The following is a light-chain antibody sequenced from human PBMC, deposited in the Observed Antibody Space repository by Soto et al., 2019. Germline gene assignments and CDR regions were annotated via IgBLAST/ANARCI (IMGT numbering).Light chain of an antibody. J-gene: IGKJ2*01. CDR3: QQYNNCPYT. Sequence: EIVLTHSPATLSVSPGERATLSCRASQSVGSNLAWYQQRPGQPPRLLLYDASTRATDIPARFSGGGSGTEFTLTISSLQSEDFAVYYCQQYNNCPYTFGQGTKLHIK. CDR1: QSVGSN. V-gene: IGKV3-15*01. CDR2: DAS.